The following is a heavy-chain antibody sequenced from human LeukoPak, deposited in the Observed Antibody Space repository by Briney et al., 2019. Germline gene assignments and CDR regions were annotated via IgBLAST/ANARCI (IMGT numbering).Heavy chain of an antibody. Sequence: TSETLSLTCTVSGGSISSSSYYWGWIRQPPGKGLEWIGSIYYSGSTYYNPSLKSRVTISVDTSKNQLSLRLSSVTAADTAVYYCARGATTAGLRFDFWGQGTLVTVSS. CDR3: ARGATTAGLRFDF. D-gene: IGHD6-13*01. V-gene: IGHV4-39*07. CDR2: IYYSGST. CDR1: GGSISSSSYY. J-gene: IGHJ4*02.